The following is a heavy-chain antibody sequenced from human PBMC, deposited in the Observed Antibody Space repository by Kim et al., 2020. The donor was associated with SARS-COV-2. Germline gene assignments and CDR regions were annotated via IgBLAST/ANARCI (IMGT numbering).Heavy chain of an antibody. J-gene: IGHJ6*02. CDR1: GFTFSSYS. CDR2: ISSSSSTI. V-gene: IGHV3-48*01. D-gene: IGHD2-15*01. CDR3: ARMGYAAGMEL. Sequence: GGSLRLSCAASGFTFSSYSMNWVRQAPGKGLEWVSYISSSSSTIYYADSVKGRFTISRANANNSLYLQMNSLRAEDTAVYYCARMGYAAGMELWGQGTKV.